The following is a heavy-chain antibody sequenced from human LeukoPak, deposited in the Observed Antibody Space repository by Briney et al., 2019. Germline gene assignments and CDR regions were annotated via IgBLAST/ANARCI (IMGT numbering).Heavy chain of an antibody. CDR1: GYSFTGYY. CDR2: INLNSGGT. D-gene: IGHD6-19*01. V-gene: IGHV1-2*02. Sequence: ASVKVSCKASGYSFTGYYIQWVRQAPGQGLEWMGWINLNSGGTNYAQKFQGRVTTTRDTSISTAYMELSRLRSDDTAVYYCARRAVDNSYYYYMDVWGKGTTVTISS. CDR3: ARRAVDNSYYYYMDV. J-gene: IGHJ6*03.